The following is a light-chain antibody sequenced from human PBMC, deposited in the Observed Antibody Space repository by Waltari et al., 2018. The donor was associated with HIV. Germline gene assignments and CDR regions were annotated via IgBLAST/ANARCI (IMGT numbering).Light chain of an antibody. Sequence: SNELTQPPSVSVSPGQTARLTCSGDVLPKKSAYWYQQKSGPAPVLVISDDTKRPSGNAERFSGSSSGTMATVTMTGAQAEDEADYDCFSTDMNADHRGGLFGGGTKLTVL. V-gene: IGLV3-10*01. J-gene: IGLJ2*01. CDR1: VLPKKS. CDR2: DDT. CDR3: FSTDMNADHRGGL.